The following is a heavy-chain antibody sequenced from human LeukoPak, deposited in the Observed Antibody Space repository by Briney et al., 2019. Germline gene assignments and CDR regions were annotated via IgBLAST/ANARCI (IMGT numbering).Heavy chain of an antibody. CDR3: AKQLWPPDPEQYYYYGMDV. CDR1: GVAFSGYA. J-gene: IGHJ6*02. Sequence: GGSPRLSCAVSGVAFSGYATSGGRQAPGEGLEWGSAISGSGGSTYYADSVKGRFTISRDNSKNPLYLQMNSLRAEDTAVYYCAKQLWPPDPEQYYYYGMDVWGQGTTVTVSS. D-gene: IGHD1/OR15-1a*01. CDR2: ISGSGGST. V-gene: IGHV3-23*01.